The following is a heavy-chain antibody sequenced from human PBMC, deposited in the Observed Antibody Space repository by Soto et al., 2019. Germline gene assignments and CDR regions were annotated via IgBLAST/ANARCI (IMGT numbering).Heavy chain of an antibody. J-gene: IGHJ4*02. CDR3: ARGFVRYCSGGSCYGRTYYFDY. V-gene: IGHV4-34*01. Sequence: PSETLSLTCAVYGVSFSGYYWSWIRQPPGKGLEWIGEINHSGSTNYNPSLKSRVTISVDTSKNQFSLKLSSVTAADTAVYYCARGFVRYCSGGSCYGRTYYFDYWGQGTLVTVSS. CDR1: GVSFSGYY. CDR2: INHSGST. D-gene: IGHD2-15*01.